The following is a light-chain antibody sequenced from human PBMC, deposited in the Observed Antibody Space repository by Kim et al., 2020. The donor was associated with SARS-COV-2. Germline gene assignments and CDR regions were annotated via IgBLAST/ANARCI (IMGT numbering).Light chain of an antibody. V-gene: IGKV3-11*01. Sequence: LSPGERATLSCRASQSVSSYLAWYQQKPGQAPRLLIYDASNRATCIPARFSGSGSGTDFTLTISSLEPEDFAVYYCQQRSNWPYTFGQGTKLEI. J-gene: IGKJ2*01. CDR3: QQRSNWPYT. CDR2: DAS. CDR1: QSVSSY.